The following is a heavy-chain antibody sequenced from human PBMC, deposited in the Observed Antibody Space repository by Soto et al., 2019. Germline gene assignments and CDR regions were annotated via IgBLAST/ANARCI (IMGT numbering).Heavy chain of an antibody. CDR2: INSDGSST. Sequence: PGGSLRRSCAASGFTVSSYWMHWVRQAPGKGLVWVSRINSDGSSTSYADSVKGRFTISGDNAKNTLYLQMNSLRAEDTAVYYCARGTYRLRGYYNYYSYMDVWGKGTTVPVSS. CDR3: ARGTYRLRGYYNYYSYMDV. D-gene: IGHD1-26*01. V-gene: IGHV3-74*01. J-gene: IGHJ6*03. CDR1: GFTVSSYW.